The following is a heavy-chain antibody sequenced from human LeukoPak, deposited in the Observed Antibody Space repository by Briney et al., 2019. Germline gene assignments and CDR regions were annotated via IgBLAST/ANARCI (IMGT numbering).Heavy chain of an antibody. Sequence: GGSLRLSCAASGFTFSSYSMNWVRQAPGKGLEWVSSISSSSSYIYYADSVKGRFAISRDNSKNTLYLQMNSLRAEDTAIYYCANTRKVLIPFFDHWGQGILVAVSS. CDR3: ANTRKVLIPFFDH. D-gene: IGHD2-8*02. V-gene: IGHV3-21*04. J-gene: IGHJ4*02. CDR2: ISSSSSYI. CDR1: GFTFSSYS.